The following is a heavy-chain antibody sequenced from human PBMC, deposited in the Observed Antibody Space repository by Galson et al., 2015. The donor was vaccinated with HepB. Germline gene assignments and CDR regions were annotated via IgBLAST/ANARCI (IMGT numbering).Heavy chain of an antibody. D-gene: IGHD3-22*01. J-gene: IGHJ5*02. CDR2: INAGNGNT. CDR1: GYTFTSYA. CDR3: ARGDTYYYDSSGYPGWFDP. Sequence: SVKVSCKASGYTFTSYAMHWVRQAPGQRLEWMGWINAGNGNTKYSQKFQGRVTITRDTSASTAYMELSSLRSEDTAVYYCARGDTYYYDSSGYPGWFDPWGQGTLVTVSS. V-gene: IGHV1-3*01.